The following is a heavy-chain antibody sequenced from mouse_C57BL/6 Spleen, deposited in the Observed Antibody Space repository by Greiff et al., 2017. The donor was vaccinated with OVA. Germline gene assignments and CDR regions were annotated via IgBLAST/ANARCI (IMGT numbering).Heavy chain of an antibody. CDR2: IYPRSGNT. V-gene: IGHV1-81*01. Sequence: VKLQQSGAELARPGASVKLSCKASGYTFTSYGISWVKQRTGQGLEWIGEIYPRSGNTYYNEKFKGKATLTADKSSSTAYMELRSLTSEDSAVYFCAREDGNFAMDYWGQGTSVTVSS. CDR3: AREDGNFAMDY. CDR1: GYTFTSYG. D-gene: IGHD2-1*01. J-gene: IGHJ4*01.